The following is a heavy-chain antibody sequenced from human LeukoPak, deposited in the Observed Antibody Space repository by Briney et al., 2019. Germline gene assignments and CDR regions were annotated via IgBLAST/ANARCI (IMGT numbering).Heavy chain of an antibody. D-gene: IGHD2-21*02. CDR2: INPNSGGT. CDR1: GYTFTGYY. Sequence: ASVKVSCKASGYTFTGYYMHWVRQAPGQGLEWMGWINPNSGGTNYAQKFQGRVTMTRDTSISTAYMELSRLRSDDTAVYYCARFHIVVVTATHYYGMDVWGQGTTVTVSS. J-gene: IGHJ6*02. V-gene: IGHV1-2*02. CDR3: ARFHIVVVTATHYYGMDV.